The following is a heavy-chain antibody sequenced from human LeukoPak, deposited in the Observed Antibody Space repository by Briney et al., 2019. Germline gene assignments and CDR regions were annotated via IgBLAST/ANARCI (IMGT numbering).Heavy chain of an antibody. CDR2: ISSSGSTI. V-gene: IGHV3-11*01. CDR3: ARDKDDYGSGNHWFDP. J-gene: IGHJ5*02. Sequence: GGSLRLSCAASGFTFSDYYMSWISQAPGKGLEWVSYISSSGSTIYYADSVKGRFTISRDNAKNSLYLQMNSLRAEDTAVYYCARDKDDYGSGNHWFDPWGQGTLVTVSS. CDR1: GFTFSDYY. D-gene: IGHD3-10*01.